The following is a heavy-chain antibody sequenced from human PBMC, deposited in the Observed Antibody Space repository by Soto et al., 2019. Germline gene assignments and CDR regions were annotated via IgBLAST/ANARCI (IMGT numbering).Heavy chain of an antibody. D-gene: IGHD4-17*01. CDR2: IYYSGST. Sequence: PSETLSLTCTVSGGSISSSSYYWGWIRQPPGKGLEWIGSIYYSGSTYYNPSLKSRVTISVDTSKNQFSLKLSSVTAADTAVYYCARDYGEGEQNVYGMDVWGQGTTVTVSS. V-gene: IGHV4-39*02. J-gene: IGHJ6*02. CDR3: ARDYGEGEQNVYGMDV. CDR1: GGSISSSSYY.